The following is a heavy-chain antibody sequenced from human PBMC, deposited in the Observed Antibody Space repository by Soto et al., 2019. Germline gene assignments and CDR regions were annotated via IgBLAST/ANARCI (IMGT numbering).Heavy chain of an antibody. J-gene: IGHJ4*02. V-gene: IGHV4-34*01. D-gene: IGHD5-12*01. Sequence: SETLSLTCAVDGGSFSGYYLSWIRPPPGKGLEWIGEINHSGSSYYNPSLKSRGTMSVATSKTQFSLKLSSVTAEDTAVYYCAREKGYISGPKNFDYWGQGTLVTVSS. CDR3: AREKGYISGPKNFDY. CDR1: GGSFSGYY. CDR2: INHSGSS.